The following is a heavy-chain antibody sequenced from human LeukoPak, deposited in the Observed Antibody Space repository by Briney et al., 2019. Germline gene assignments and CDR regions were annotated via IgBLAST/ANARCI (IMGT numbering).Heavy chain of an antibody. J-gene: IGHJ4*02. CDR3: ASSYYFESSGYHRPPEY. Sequence: GGSLRLSCVASGFTASYNYITWVRQAPGKGLEWVSVIYSGANTYYGTTYYADSVKGRFSGSRDSSESTVFLQMNGLRADDSAVYYCASSYYFESSGYHRPPEYWGQGTLVTVSS. CDR2: IYSGANTYYGTT. CDR1: GFTASYNY. V-gene: IGHV3-53*05. D-gene: IGHD3-22*01.